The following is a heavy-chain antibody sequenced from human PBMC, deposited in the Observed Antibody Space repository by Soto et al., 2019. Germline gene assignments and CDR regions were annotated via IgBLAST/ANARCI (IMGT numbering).Heavy chain of an antibody. J-gene: IGHJ5*02. CDR2: IIPIFGTA. CDR1: GGTFSSYA. CDR3: ARRGPHYDFWSGPNWFDP. D-gene: IGHD3-3*01. Sequence: ASVKVSCKASGGTFSSYAISWVRQAPGQGLEWMGGIIPIFGTANYAQKFQGRVTITADESTSTAYMELSSLRSEDTAVYYCARRGPHYDFWSGPNWFDPWGQGTLVTVSS. V-gene: IGHV1-69*13.